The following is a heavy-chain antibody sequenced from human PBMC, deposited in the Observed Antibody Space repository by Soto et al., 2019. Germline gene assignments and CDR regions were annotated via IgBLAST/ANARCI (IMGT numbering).Heavy chain of an antibody. CDR2: IYYNGST. CDR1: GGSISNTGYY. Sequence: ASETLSLTCTVSGGSISNTGYYWGWIRQPPGKGLEWIGSIYYNGSTYYNPSLKSRITISVDASKSQFSLKLSSVTAADTAMYYCVRHVWTGYSSRWRTRQSDYWGQGTLVTVSS. V-gene: IGHV4-39*01. CDR3: VRHVWTGYSSRWRTRQSDY. J-gene: IGHJ4*02. D-gene: IGHD6-13*01.